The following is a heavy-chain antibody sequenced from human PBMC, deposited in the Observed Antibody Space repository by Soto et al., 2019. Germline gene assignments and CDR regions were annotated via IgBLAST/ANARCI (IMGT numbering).Heavy chain of an antibody. CDR1: GDSVSRSSYY. J-gene: IGHJ4*02. Sequence: SETLSLTCTVSGDSVSRSSYYWGWIRQSPGEGLEWIGSISYSGTTYYNPSLRSRVTISLDTSKNQVSLRLSSVTAADTAVYYCGSSSASPYCYFDSWGQGMLVTVSS. CDR2: ISYSGTT. D-gene: IGHD2-15*01. CDR3: GSSSASPYCYFDS. V-gene: IGHV4-39*01.